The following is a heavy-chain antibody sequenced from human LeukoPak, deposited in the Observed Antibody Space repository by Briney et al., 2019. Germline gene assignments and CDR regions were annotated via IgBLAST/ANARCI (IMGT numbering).Heavy chain of an antibody. CDR3: ARLRLSPAGRLRAYYYYMDV. J-gene: IGHJ6*03. D-gene: IGHD3-16*01. V-gene: IGHV4-4*07. CDR1: GGSISSYY. Sequence: SETLSLTCTVSGGSISSYYWSWIRQPAGKGLEWIGRIYTSGSTNYNPSLKRRVPLSVNTSKNQFPLRPGSVADADTAVYYCARLRLSPAGRLRAYYYYMDVWGKGTTVTVSS. CDR2: IYTSGST.